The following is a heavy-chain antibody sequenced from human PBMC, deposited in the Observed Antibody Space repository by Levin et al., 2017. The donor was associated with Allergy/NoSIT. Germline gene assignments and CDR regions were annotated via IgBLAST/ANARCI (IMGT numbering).Heavy chain of an antibody. Sequence: PGGSLRLSCAASGFTFDDYAMYWVRQAPGKGLEWLSAISWNSDNIAYADSVKGRFTISRDNAKNSLYLQMNSLRADDTALYYCAKSGGRYFYGMGVWGQGTTVTVSS. CDR2: ISWNSDNI. D-gene: IGHD6-25*01. J-gene: IGHJ6*02. V-gene: IGHV3-9*01. CDR1: GFTFDDYA. CDR3: AKSGGRYFYGMGV.